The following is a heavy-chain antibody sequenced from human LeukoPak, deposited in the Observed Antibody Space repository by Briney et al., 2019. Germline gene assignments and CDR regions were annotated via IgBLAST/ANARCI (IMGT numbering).Heavy chain of an antibody. D-gene: IGHD3-9*01. V-gene: IGHV5-51*01. Sequence: GESLKISCKGSGSRFTSYWIGWVRQLPGKGLEWMGIIYPGDSDTRYSPSFQGQVTISADKSISTAYLQWSSLKASDTAMYYCARHFDWLLPDYWGQGTLVTVSS. CDR1: GSRFTSYW. J-gene: IGHJ4*02. CDR3: ARHFDWLLPDY. CDR2: IYPGDSDT.